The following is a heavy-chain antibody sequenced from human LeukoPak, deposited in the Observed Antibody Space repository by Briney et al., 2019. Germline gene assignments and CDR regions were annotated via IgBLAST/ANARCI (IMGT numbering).Heavy chain of an antibody. V-gene: IGHV3-21*01. D-gene: IGHD2-2*01. CDR2: ISSSSSYI. CDR1: GFTFSSYS. CDR3: ARGVMPQLPDWFDP. J-gene: IGHJ5*02. Sequence: PGGSLRLSCAASGFTFSSYSMNWVRQAPGKGLEWVSSISSSSSYIYYADSVKGRFTISRDNAKNSLYLQMNSLRAEDTAVYYCARGVMPQLPDWFDPWGQGTLVTVSS.